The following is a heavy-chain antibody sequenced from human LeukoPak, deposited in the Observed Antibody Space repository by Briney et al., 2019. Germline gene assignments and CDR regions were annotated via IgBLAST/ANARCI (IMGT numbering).Heavy chain of an antibody. CDR1: GYTFTGYY. D-gene: IGHD2-2*01. J-gene: IGHJ5*02. Sequence: ASVKVSCKASGYTFTGYYMHWVRQAPGQGLEWMGRINPNSGGTNYAQKFQGRVTMTRNTSISTAYMELSSLRSEDTAVYYCARVVWDIVVVPAAWFDPWGQGTLVTVSS. CDR2: INPNSGGT. V-gene: IGHV1-2*06. CDR3: ARVVWDIVVVPAAWFDP.